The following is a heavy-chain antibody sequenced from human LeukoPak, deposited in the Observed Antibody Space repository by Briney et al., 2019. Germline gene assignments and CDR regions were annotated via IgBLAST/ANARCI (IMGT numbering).Heavy chain of an antibody. V-gene: IGHV4-30-4*01. J-gene: IGHJ5*02. CDR3: ARGVERILGVVNWFDP. CDR1: GGSIGSDDYY. CDR2: IYYSGST. Sequence: MPSETLSLTCTVSGGSIGSDDYYWSWIRQPPGKGLEWIGCIYYSGSTYYNPSLKSRVTISVDTSKNQFSLKLNTVTAADTAVYYCARGVERILGVVNWFDPWGQGTPVTVSS. D-gene: IGHD3-3*01.